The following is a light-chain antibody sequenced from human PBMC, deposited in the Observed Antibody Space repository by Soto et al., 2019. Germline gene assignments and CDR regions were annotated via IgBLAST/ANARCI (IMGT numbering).Light chain of an antibody. CDR1: SSDVGGYNY. Sequence: QSVLTQPASVSGSPGQSITISCTGTSSDVGGYNYVSWYQQHPGKAPKLMIYEVSNRPSGVSNRFSGYKSGNTASLTISGLQAEDEADYYCSSYTSSSTLGYVFGTGTKLTVL. V-gene: IGLV2-14*01. J-gene: IGLJ1*01. CDR3: SSYTSSSTLGYV. CDR2: EVS.